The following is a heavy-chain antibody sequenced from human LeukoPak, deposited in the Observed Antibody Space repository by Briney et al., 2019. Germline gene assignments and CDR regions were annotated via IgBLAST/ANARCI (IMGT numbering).Heavy chain of an antibody. CDR2: IYYSGST. CDR1: GGSISGYY. CDR3: AICVREKNRGVLLYYYYYYMAI. D-gene: IGHD3-10*01. Sequence: SETLSLTCTVSGGSISGYYWSWIRQPPGKGLEWIGYIYYSGSTNYNPSLKSRVTISVDTSKNQFSLNLSSVTAAATAVYYCAICVREKNRGVLLYYYYYYMAIWGEGTTVSISS. J-gene: IGHJ6*03. V-gene: IGHV4-59*01.